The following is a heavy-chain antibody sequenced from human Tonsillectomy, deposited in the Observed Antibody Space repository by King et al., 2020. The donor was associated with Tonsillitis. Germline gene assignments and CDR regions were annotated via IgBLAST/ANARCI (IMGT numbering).Heavy chain of an antibody. CDR3: AKDLFTFRSGSYFCVDY. D-gene: IGHD1-26*01. CDR1: GFTFSSYG. J-gene: IGHJ4*02. V-gene: IGHV3-30*18. CDR2: ISYDGSKK. Sequence: QLVQSGGGVVQPGRSLRLSCAASGFTFSSYGMHWVRQAPGKGLEWVAVISYDGSKKYYADSVKGRFTISRDNSKNTLYLQMNSLRAEDTAVYYCAKDLFTFRSGSYFCVDYWGQGTLVTVSS.